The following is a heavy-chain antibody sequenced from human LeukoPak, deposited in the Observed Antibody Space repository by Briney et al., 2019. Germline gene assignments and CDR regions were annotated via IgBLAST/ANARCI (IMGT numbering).Heavy chain of an antibody. V-gene: IGHV4-39*06. J-gene: IGHJ5*02. CDR2: IFSSGST. Sequence: PSETLSLICSVPGGSLNSFSHYWAWIRQPPGKGLEWIGCIFSSGSTYYNPSLQSRVTFSLDKSNNHFALKLTSLTAADTAVYYCARGLAHGGIADWFDPWGQGTLVTLSS. CDR1: GGSLNSFSHY. D-gene: IGHD2-21*01. CDR3: ARGLAHGGIADWFDP.